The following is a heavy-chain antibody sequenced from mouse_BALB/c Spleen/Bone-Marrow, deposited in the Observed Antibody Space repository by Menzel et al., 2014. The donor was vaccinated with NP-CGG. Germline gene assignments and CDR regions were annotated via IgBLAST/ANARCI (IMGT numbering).Heavy chain of an antibody. CDR3: ARGLGRWFDY. CDR2: IWAGGST. CDR1: GFSLTSYG. Sequence: VQLQQSGPGLEAPSQTLSITCTVSGFSLTSYGVHWVRQPPGKGLKWLGVIWAGGSTNYNSALMSRLSISKDNSKSKVFLKMNSLQTDDTAMYYCARGLGRWFDYWGQGTIFTVSS. V-gene: IGHV2-9*02. D-gene: IGHD1-1*01. J-gene: IGHJ2*01.